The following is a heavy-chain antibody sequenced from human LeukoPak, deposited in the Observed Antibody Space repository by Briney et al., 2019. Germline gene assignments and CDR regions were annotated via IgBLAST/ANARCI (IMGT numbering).Heavy chain of an antibody. CDR2: IYYSGST. CDR3: ARAGRRYCSSTSCYDGGDNWFDP. J-gene: IGHJ5*02. V-gene: IGHV4-61*08. D-gene: IGHD2-2*01. CDR1: GGSISSSGYY. Sequence: SETLPLTCTVSGGSISSSGYYWGWIRQPPGKGLEWIGYIYYSGSTNYNPSLKSRVTISVDTSKNQFSLKLSSVTAADTAVYYCARAGRRYCSSTSCYDGGDNWFDPWGQGTLVTVSS.